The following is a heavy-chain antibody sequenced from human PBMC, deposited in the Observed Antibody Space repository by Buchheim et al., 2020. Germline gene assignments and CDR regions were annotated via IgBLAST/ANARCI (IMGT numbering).Heavy chain of an antibody. J-gene: IGHJ4*02. CDR3: ATSPDNWNRGLSDY. D-gene: IGHD1-1*01. CDR2: ISGSGGGT. CDR1: GITFSSFD. Sequence: EVQLLESGGGLVQPGGSLRLSCAASGITFSSFDMNWVRQAPGKGLEWVSSISGSGGGTYFADSVKGRVTVSRDNSKDTLYLQMNSLRAEDTAVYYCATSPDNWNRGLSDYWGQGTL. V-gene: IGHV3-23*01.